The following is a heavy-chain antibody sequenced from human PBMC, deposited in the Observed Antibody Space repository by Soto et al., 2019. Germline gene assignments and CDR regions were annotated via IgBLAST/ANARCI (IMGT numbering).Heavy chain of an antibody. CDR3: AKDWVGGSNRYQLDY. V-gene: IGHV3-30*18. CDR1: RFTFSDYG. J-gene: IGHJ4*02. Sequence: QVLLVESGGGVVQPGRSLRLSCAASRFTFSDYGMHWVRQATVKGLEWVAGISHGATRKSYSDSVKGRFIISRDNSKKMLYLQLNSLRREDTAVYYCAKDWVGGSNRYQLDYWGRGTLVTVSS. CDR2: ISHGATRK. D-gene: IGHD4-4*01.